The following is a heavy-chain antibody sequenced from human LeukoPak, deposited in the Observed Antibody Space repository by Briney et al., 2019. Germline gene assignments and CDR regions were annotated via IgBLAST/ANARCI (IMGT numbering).Heavy chain of an antibody. D-gene: IGHD4-17*01. Sequence: PGGSLRLSCAASGFTFATNSFNWIRQAPGKGLEWLSSITSSGHYIYYADSMKGRFTISRDNGKGSLYLQMDSLRPEDTAVYYCARVRGDLGAFDMWGQGIMVTVSS. CDR1: GFTFATNS. J-gene: IGHJ3*02. CDR3: ARVRGDLGAFDM. V-gene: IGHV3-21*01. CDR2: ITSSGHYI.